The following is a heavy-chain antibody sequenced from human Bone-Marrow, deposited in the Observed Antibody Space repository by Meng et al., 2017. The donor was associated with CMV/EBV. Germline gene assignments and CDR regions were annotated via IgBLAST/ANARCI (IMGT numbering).Heavy chain of an antibody. Sequence: GESLKISCAASGFAVETNYMSWVRQSPGKGLEWVSTIYSAGNAFYADSVKGRFTISRDSSKNTLSLQMHSLRVDDTAVYYCARGSESWNGYYPSYGMDVWGQGTTVTVSS. V-gene: IGHV3-66*02. CDR2: IYSAGNA. CDR1: GFAVETNY. J-gene: IGHJ6*02. D-gene: IGHD3-3*01. CDR3: ARGSESWNGYYPSYGMDV.